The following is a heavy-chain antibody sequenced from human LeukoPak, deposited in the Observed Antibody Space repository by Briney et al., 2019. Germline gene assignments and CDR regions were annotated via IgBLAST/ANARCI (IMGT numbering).Heavy chain of an antibody. V-gene: IGHV3-21*01. J-gene: IGHJ4*02. Sequence: GGSLRLSCAASGFTFSSYSMNWVRQAPGKGLEWVSSISSSSSYIYYADSVKGRFTISRDNAKNSLYLQMNSLRAEDTAVYYCARFWSAYSTPFDYWGQGTLVTVSS. CDR2: ISSSSSYI. CDR3: ARFWSAYSTPFDY. D-gene: IGHD3-3*01. CDR1: GFTFSSYS.